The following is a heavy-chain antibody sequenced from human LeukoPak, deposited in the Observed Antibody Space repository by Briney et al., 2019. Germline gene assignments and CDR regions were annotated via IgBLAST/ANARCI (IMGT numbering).Heavy chain of an antibody. CDR1: GFTFSTYW. D-gene: IGHD2-15*01. V-gene: IGHV3-7*04. CDR3: ARGDKFSGDY. Sequence: GGSLGLSCAASGFTFSTYWMSWVRQAPGKGLEWVANIHQDGNEKYYVDSVKGRFTISRDNAKNSLYLQMNSLRAENTAVYYCARGDKFSGDYWGQGTLVTVSS. J-gene: IGHJ4*02. CDR2: IHQDGNEK.